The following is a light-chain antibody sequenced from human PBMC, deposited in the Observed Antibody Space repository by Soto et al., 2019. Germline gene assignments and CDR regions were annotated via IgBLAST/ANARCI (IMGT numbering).Light chain of an antibody. V-gene: IGKV1-5*03. J-gene: IGKJ1*01. CDR1: QSISSW. CDR2: KAS. Sequence: DIQMTQSPSTLSASVGDRVTITCRASQSISSWLAWYQQKPGKAPKLLIYKASSLESGVPSRFSGSGSGTEFTLTISSLQPEDFATYYCQQYNSYRRTFGQGTKVEIK. CDR3: QQYNSYRRT.